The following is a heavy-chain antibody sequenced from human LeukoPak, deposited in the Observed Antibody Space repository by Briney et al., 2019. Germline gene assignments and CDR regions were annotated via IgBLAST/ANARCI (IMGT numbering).Heavy chain of an antibody. CDR1: GGTFSSYA. Sequence: TVKVSCKASGGTFSSYAISWVRQAPGQGLEWMGRIIPILGIANYAQKFQGRVTITADKSTSTAYMELSSLRSEDTAVYYCARCSSTSCPGGSGMDVWGQGTTVTVSS. CDR3: ARCSSTSCPGGSGMDV. CDR2: IIPILGIA. J-gene: IGHJ6*01. D-gene: IGHD2-2*01. V-gene: IGHV1-69*04.